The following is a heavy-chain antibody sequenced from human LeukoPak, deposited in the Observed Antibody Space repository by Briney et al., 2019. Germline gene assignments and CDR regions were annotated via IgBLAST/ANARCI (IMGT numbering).Heavy chain of an antibody. J-gene: IGHJ4*02. Sequence: SETQSLTCTVSGGSISSSSYYWGWIRRPPGKGLEWIGSIYYSGSTYYNPSLKSRVTISVDTSKNQFSLKLSSVTAADTAVYYCARLPLAVADPSSDYWGQRTLVTVSS. D-gene: IGHD6-19*01. CDR2: IYYSGST. V-gene: IGHV4-39*01. CDR3: ARLPLAVADPSSDY. CDR1: GGSISSSSYY.